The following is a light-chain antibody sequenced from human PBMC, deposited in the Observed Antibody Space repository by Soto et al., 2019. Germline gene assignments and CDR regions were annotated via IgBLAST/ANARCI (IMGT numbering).Light chain of an antibody. Sequence: QSVLTQPPSASGSPGQSVTISCTGTSSDVGGYNYVSWYQQHPGKAPKLMIYEVSKRPSGVPDRFSGSKSGNTASLTVSGLQDEDEADYYCSSYAGSNWWVFGTGNKVTVL. CDR3: SSYAGSNWWV. J-gene: IGLJ1*01. CDR2: EVS. V-gene: IGLV2-8*01. CDR1: SSDVGGYNY.